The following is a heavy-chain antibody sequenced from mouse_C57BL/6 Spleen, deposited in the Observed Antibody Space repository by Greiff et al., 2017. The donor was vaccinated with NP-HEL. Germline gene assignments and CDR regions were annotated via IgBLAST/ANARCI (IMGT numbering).Heavy chain of an antibody. V-gene: IGHV1-55*01. CDR3: ARQGELLLRYPWFAY. Sequence: QVQLQQPGAELVKPGASVKMSCKASGYTFTSYWITWVKQRPGQGLEWIGDIYPGSGSTNYNEKFKSKATLTVDTSSSTAYMQLSSLTSEDSAVYYCARQGELLLRYPWFAYWGQGTLVTVSA. J-gene: IGHJ3*01. CDR2: IYPGSGST. CDR1: GYTFTSYW. D-gene: IGHD1-1*01.